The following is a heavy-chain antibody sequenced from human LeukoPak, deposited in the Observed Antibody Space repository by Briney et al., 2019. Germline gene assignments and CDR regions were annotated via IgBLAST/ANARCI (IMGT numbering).Heavy chain of an antibody. Sequence: GRSLRLSCAASGFIFSSYNMHWVRQAPGKGLEWVAIIWYDGSNKYYADSVKGRFTISRDNSKKTLYLQMNSLRAEDTAVYYCAKDRGLVRIDYWGQGTLVTVSS. V-gene: IGHV3-33*06. CDR2: IWYDGSNK. CDR1: GFIFSSYN. D-gene: IGHD6-13*01. J-gene: IGHJ4*02. CDR3: AKDRGLVRIDY.